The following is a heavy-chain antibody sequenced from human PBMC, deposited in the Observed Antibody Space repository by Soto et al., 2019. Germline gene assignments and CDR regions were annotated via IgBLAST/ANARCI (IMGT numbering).Heavy chain of an antibody. Sequence: QITLKESGPTLVKPTQTLTLTCTFSGFSLSTSGVGVGWIRQPPGKALEWLALIYWDDDKRYSPSLKSRLTITMDTSKNQVVLTMTNMDPVDTATYYCADQGGGYYYYGMDVWGQGTTVTVSS. CDR2: IYWDDDK. CDR1: GFSLSTSGVG. CDR3: ADQGGGYYYYGMDV. V-gene: IGHV2-5*02. J-gene: IGHJ6*02.